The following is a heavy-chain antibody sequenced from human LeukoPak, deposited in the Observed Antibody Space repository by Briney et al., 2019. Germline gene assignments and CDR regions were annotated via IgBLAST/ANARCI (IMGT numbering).Heavy chain of an antibody. V-gene: IGHV4-34*01. CDR1: GGSSSGYY. J-gene: IGHJ5*02. CDR3: ARYSSSWPTRYNWFDP. D-gene: IGHD6-13*01. CDR2: INHSGST. Sequence: SQTLSLTCAVDGGSSSGYYWSSIRQPPGNGLEWIGEINHSGSTNYNPSLKSRVTVSVDTSKNQFSLKLSSVTAADTAVYYCARYSSSWPTRYNWFDPWGRGTLVTVSS.